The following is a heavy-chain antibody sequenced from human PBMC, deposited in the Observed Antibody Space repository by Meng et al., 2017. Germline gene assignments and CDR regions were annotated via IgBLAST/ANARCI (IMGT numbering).Heavy chain of an antibody. Sequence: VSRVESGGGFVKPGGSLRLSCAASGFTFSDYYMSGIRQAQGKGLEWVSYISSSGSTIYYADSVKGRFTISRDNAKNSLYLQMNTLRAEDTAVYYCARDRSSSAIIPIGYWGQGTLVTVSS. J-gene: IGHJ4*02. CDR2: ISSSGSTI. CDR1: GFTFSDYY. CDR3: ARDRSSSAIIPIGY. D-gene: IGHD6-25*01. V-gene: IGHV3-11*01.